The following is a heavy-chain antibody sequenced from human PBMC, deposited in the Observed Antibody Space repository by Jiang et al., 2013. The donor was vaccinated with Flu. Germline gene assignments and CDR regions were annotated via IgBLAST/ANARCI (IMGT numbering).Heavy chain of an antibody. CDR2: IRSAGDTK. CDR1: GFSLSSYS. CDR3: VRDPHALDY. J-gene: IGHJ4*02. V-gene: IGHV3-48*02. Sequence: LVESGGGLVQPGGSLRLSCVVSGFSLSSYSMNWVRQPPGKGLEWVSYIRSAGDTKHYADSVKGRFTISRDIAENSLYLQMNSLREEDTAVYYCVRDPHALDYWGQGTLVTVSS.